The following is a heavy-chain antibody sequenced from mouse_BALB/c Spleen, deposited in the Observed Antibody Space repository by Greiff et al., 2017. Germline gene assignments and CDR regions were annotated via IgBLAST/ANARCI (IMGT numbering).Heavy chain of an antibody. CDR2: IWSGGST. D-gene: IGHD4-1*01. CDR3: ASWAQKPWFAY. Sequence: QVQLKQSGPGLVQPSQSLSITCTVSGFSLTSYGVHWVRQSPGKGLEWLGVIWSGGSTDYNAAFISRLSISKDNSKSQVFFKMNSLQADDTAIYYCASWAQKPWFAYWGQGTLVTVSA. CDR1: GFSLTSYG. V-gene: IGHV2-4-1*01. J-gene: IGHJ3*01.